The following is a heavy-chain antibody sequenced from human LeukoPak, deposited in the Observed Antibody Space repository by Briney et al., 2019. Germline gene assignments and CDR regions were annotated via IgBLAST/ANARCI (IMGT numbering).Heavy chain of an antibody. CDR1: DGSFTDYR. J-gene: IGHJ6*03. CDR3: ARATEGYSSSVVYMDV. D-gene: IGHD6-6*01. V-gene: IGHV4-34*01. Sequence: SETLSLTCAVYDGSFTDYRWTWIRQPPGKGLEWIGEINHSGSTRYSPSLKSRVTISVDTPKNQFSLKLSSVTAADTAVYYCARATEGYSSSVVYMDVWGKGTTVTVSS. CDR2: INHSGST.